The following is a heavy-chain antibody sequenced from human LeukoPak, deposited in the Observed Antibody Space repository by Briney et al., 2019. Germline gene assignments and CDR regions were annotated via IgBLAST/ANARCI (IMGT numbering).Heavy chain of an antibody. CDR2: IKRKSDGGTT. V-gene: IGHV3-15*01. CDR3: SKIGTGFDN. D-gene: IGHD3-10*01. CDR1: GFTLNKAW. Sequence: GGSLRLSCEVSGFTLNKAWMTWVRQAPGKGLEWVGRIKRKSDGGTTDYAVPVKGRFTISRDDSKNTLYLQMNSLKHEDTAVYFCSKIGTGFDNWGQGTLVTVSS. J-gene: IGHJ4*02.